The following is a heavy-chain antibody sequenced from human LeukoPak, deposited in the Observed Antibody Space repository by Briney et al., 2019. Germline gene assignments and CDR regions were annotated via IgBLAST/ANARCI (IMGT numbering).Heavy chain of an antibody. CDR3: ARDGIAAAGFDY. D-gene: IGHD6-13*01. J-gene: IGHJ4*02. Sequence: GGSLRLSCAASGFTFSSYAMHWVRQAPGKGLEWVALISYDGSNKYYADSVKGRFTISRDNSKNTLYLQMNSLRAEDTAVYYCARDGIAAAGFDYWGQGTLVTVSS. CDR1: GFTFSSYA. V-gene: IGHV3-30-3*01. CDR2: ISYDGSNK.